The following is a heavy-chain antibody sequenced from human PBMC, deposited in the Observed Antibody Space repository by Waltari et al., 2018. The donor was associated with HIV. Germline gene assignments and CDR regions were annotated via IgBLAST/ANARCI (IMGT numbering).Heavy chain of an antibody. J-gene: IGHJ5*02. CDR2: ISAYNGNT. CDR3: ARDRCSSTSCSAHNWFDP. CDR1: GYTFTSYG. D-gene: IGHD2-2*01. V-gene: IGHV1-18*01. Sequence: QVQLVQSGAEVKKPGASVKVSCKASGYTFTSYGISWVRQAPGQGLEWMGGISAYNGNTNEAQKLQGRVTITTDTSTSTAYMELRSLRSDDTAVYYCARDRCSSTSCSAHNWFDPWGQGTLVTVSS.